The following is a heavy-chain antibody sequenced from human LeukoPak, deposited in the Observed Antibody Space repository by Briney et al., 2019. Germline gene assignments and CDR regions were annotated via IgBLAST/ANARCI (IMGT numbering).Heavy chain of an antibody. V-gene: IGHV3-30-3*01. CDR3: ARVLGDHSVYYYYYGMDV. Sequence: GGSLRLSCAASGFTFSSYAMHWVRQAPGKGLEWVAVISYDGSNKYYADSVKGRFTISRDNSKSTLYLQMNSLRAEDTAVYYCARVLGDHSVYYYYYGMDVWGQGTTVTVSS. CDR1: GFTFSSYA. J-gene: IGHJ6*02. D-gene: IGHD3-10*01. CDR2: ISYDGSNK.